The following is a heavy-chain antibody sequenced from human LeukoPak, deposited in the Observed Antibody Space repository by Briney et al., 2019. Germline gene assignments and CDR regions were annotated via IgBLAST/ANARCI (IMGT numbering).Heavy chain of an antibody. CDR2: IRYDGTSK. V-gene: IGHV3-30*02. J-gene: IGHJ4*02. Sequence: PGGSLRLSCAASGFTFSSSGMHWVRQAPGKGLEWVAFIRYDGTSKYYADSVKGRFTISRDNSKNTVCLQMNSLRAEDTAVYYCAKETRGSYSDYWGQGTLVTVSS. CDR3: AKETRGSYSDY. CDR1: GFTFSSSG. D-gene: IGHD1-26*01.